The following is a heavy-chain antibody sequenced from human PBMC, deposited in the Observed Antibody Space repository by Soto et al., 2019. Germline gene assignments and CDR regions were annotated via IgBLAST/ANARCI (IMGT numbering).Heavy chain of an antibody. J-gene: IGHJ4*02. D-gene: IGHD4-4*01. Sequence: GGSLRLSCAASGFTFSTYSMNWVRQAPGKGLEWVSSISGSGNYTYYADFLRGRFTISRDNAKTSLYLQMNSLRAEDTAVYYCAREGINNYNEYYFDSWGQGTVVTVSS. CDR3: AREGINNYNEYYFDS. CDR1: GFTFSTYS. V-gene: IGHV3-21*01. CDR2: ISGSGNYT.